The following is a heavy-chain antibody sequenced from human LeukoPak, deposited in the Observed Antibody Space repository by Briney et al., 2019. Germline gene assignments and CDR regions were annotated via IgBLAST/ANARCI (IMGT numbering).Heavy chain of an antibody. CDR2: ISYDGIYK. J-gene: IGHJ6*02. D-gene: IGHD6-19*01. CDR1: GFTFSTYA. Sequence: GGSLRLSCAASGFTFSTYAVHWVRQAPGKGLEWVAVISYDGIYKYYADSVKGRFTISRDNSRNTLYLEMNSLRAEDTAVYYCARGADGAYSSGSYSSHYGMDVWGQGTTVTVSS. V-gene: IGHV3-30-3*01. CDR3: ARGADGAYSSGSYSSHYGMDV.